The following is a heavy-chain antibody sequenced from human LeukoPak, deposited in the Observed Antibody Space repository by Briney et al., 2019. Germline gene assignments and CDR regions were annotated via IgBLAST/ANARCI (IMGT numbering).Heavy chain of an antibody. CDR1: GGSISSGGYY. D-gene: IGHD3-9*01. CDR3: ARLGAGYSPYYFDY. CDR2: IYYSGST. Sequence: SETLSLTCTVSGGSISSGGYYWSWIRQHPGKGLEWIGYIYYSGSTYYNPSLKSRVTISVDTSKNQFSLKLSSVTAADTAVYYCARLGAGYSPYYFDYWGQGTLVTVSS. V-gene: IGHV4-31*03. J-gene: IGHJ4*02.